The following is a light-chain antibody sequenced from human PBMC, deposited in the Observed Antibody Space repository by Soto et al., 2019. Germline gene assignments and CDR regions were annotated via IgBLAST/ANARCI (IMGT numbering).Light chain of an antibody. CDR3: RSYTSSITYV. Sequence: QSALTQPRSVSGSPGQSVTISCTGTSSDIGDYNYVSWYQQRPEKAPELMIYGVNNRPPGVSNRFSGSKSGNTASLTISGLQSEDEADYYCRSYTSSITYVSGTGTKVTVL. J-gene: IGLJ1*01. V-gene: IGLV2-14*01. CDR2: GVN. CDR1: SSDIGDYNY.